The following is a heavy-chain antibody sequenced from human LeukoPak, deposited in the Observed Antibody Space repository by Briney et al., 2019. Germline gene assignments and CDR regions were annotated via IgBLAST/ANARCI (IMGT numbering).Heavy chain of an antibody. CDR3: ARGPVGLSALDS. CDR1: GFTFSNYW. D-gene: IGHD2-15*01. V-gene: IGHV3-74*01. Sequence: SGGSLRLSCAASGFTFSNYWMHWVRQVPGKGLVWVSRIDSDGSGTVYPASVKGRFTISRDNAKNMLYLQMNSLRAEDTAVYYCARGPVGLSALDSWGQGTLVTVSS. J-gene: IGHJ4*02. CDR2: IDSDGSGT.